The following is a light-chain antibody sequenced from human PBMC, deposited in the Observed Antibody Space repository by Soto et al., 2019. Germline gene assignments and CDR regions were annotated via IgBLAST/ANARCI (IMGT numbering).Light chain of an antibody. CDR2: DVS. Sequence: QSALTQPASVSGSPGQSITISCTGTSSDVGCYNYVSWYQQHPGKAPKLMIYDVSNRPSGVSNRFSGSKSGNTASLTISGLQAEDEADYYCSSYTSSSTPVFGTWTKVTVL. J-gene: IGLJ1*01. V-gene: IGLV2-14*01. CDR3: SSYTSSSTPV. CDR1: SSDVGCYNY.